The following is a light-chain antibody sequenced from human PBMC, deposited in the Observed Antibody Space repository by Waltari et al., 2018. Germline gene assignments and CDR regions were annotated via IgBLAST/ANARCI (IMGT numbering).Light chain of an antibody. V-gene: IGKV3-15*01. CDR2: GAS. CDR1: QSVDNN. Sequence: EIVMTQSPATLSVSPGERATLSCRASQSVDNNLAWYQQNPGQAPRLLIYGASTRATGIPAKFSGSGSGTEFTLTISSLQSGDFAIYYCQQYNNWPPSIIFGQGTRLEIK. J-gene: IGKJ5*01. CDR3: QQYNNWPPSII.